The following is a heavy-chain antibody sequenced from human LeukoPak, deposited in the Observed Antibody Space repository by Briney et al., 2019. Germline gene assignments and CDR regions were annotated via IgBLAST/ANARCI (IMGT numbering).Heavy chain of an antibody. Sequence: APVKVSCKASGGTFSSYAISWVRQAPGQGLEWMGRIIPILGIANYAQKFQGRVTITADKSTSTAYMELSSLRSEDTAVYYCARAENTYYYDSSGYSRASDDAFDIWGQGTMVTVSS. J-gene: IGHJ3*02. D-gene: IGHD3-22*01. V-gene: IGHV1-69*04. CDR1: GGTFSSYA. CDR2: IIPILGIA. CDR3: ARAENTYYYDSSGYSRASDDAFDI.